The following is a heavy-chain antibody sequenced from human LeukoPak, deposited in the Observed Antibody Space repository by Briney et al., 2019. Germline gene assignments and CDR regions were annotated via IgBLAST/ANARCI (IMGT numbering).Heavy chain of an antibody. V-gene: IGHV3-53*01. CDR2: IYSGGST. Sequence: GGSLRLSGAASGFTVSSNYMSWVRQAPGKGLEWVSVIYSGGSTYYADSVKGRFTISRDNSKNTLYLQMNSLRAEDTAVYYCARARATLYYYYMDVWGKGTTVTVSS. CDR3: ARARATLYYYYMDV. D-gene: IGHD5-12*01. J-gene: IGHJ6*03. CDR1: GFTVSSNY.